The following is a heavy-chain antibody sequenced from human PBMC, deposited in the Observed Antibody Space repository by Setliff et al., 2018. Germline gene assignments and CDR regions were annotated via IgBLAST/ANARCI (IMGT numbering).Heavy chain of an antibody. Sequence: TTSEPLSLTCTVSGGSISSSSYYWGWIRQPPGKGLEWIGSIYYSGSTYYNPSLKSRVTISVDTSKNQFSLKLSSVTAADTAVYYCARDRITIFGVVIPFDYWGQGTLVTVSS. CDR3: ARDRITIFGVVIPFDY. CDR1: GGSISSSSYY. J-gene: IGHJ4*02. V-gene: IGHV4-39*07. D-gene: IGHD3-3*01. CDR2: IYYSGST.